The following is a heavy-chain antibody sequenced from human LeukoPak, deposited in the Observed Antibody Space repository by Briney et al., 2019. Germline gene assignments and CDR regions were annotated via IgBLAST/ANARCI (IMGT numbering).Heavy chain of an antibody. CDR1: GFTFSSYS. CDR3: ARDERWLPWRYFDY. J-gene: IGHJ4*02. CDR2: ISSSSSTL. Sequence: HPGGSLRLSCAASGFTFSSYSMNWVRQAPGKGLEWISYISSSSSTLYYADSVKGRFTISRDNAKNSLYLQMNSLRADDTAVYYCARDERWLPWRYFDYWGQGTLVTVSS. D-gene: IGHD5-24*01. V-gene: IGHV3-48*01.